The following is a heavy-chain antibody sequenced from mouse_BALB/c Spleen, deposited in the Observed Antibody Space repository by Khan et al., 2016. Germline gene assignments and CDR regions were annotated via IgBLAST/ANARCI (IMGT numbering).Heavy chain of an antibody. CDR3: ARDFGSSYGWFAY. V-gene: IGHV9-3-1*01. CDR1: GYTFTNYG. CDR2: INTYTGEP. J-gene: IGHJ3*01. Sequence: QVQLKQSGPELKKPGETVTLSCKAAGYTFTNYGMNWVKQAPGKGLKWMGWINTYTGEPTYADDFKGRFAFSLETSASTAYLQINNLKNEDTATYFCARDFGSSYGWFAYWGQGTLVTVSA. D-gene: IGHD1-1*01.